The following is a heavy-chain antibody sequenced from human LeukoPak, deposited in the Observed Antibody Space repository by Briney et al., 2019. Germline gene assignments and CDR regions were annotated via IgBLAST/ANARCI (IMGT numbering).Heavy chain of an antibody. D-gene: IGHD3-10*01. Sequence: GGSLRLSCAASGSTLSDYHMKWVRQAPGKGLEWLSSITTISHYIYYAGAVRGRFTISRDNAKNSLYLQMNSLRGEDTAVYYCARSGGPGTYHQLRYNWFDPWGQGTLVTVSS. J-gene: IGHJ5*02. CDR2: ITTISHYI. CDR3: ARSGGPGTYHQLRYNWFDP. CDR1: GSTLSDYH. V-gene: IGHV3-21*01.